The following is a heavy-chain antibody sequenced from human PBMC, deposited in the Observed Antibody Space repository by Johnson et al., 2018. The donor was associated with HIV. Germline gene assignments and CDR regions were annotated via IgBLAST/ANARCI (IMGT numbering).Heavy chain of an antibody. J-gene: IGHJ3*02. CDR2: LSYAASNN. V-gene: IGHV3-30*14. D-gene: IGHD3-9*01. CDR3: ARAWGSRDILTALRGAFDI. Sequence: QMQLVESGGGVVQPGRSLRLSCAASGFTFSSYAMHWVRQAPVKGLEWVALLSYAASNNYYADSVTGRFTISRDNSKNTLYLQLNSLRAEDTAVYYCARAWGSRDILTALRGAFDIWGQGTMVTVSS. CDR1: GFTFSSYA.